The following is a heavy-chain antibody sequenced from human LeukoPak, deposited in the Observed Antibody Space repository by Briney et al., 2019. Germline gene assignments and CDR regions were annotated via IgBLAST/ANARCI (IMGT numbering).Heavy chain of an antibody. J-gene: IGHJ4*02. V-gene: IGHV3-30*03. Sequence: PGKSLRLSCAASGFTFNSYGMHWVRQAPGKRLEWVAVISYDGSSKYYIDSVKGRFTISRDNSKNTLFLQMNSLRAEDTAVYYCARGENSKTYPVSGYWGQGTLVTVSS. CDR1: GFTFNSYG. CDR2: ISYDGSSK. D-gene: IGHD2/OR15-2a*01. CDR3: ARGENSKTYPVSGY.